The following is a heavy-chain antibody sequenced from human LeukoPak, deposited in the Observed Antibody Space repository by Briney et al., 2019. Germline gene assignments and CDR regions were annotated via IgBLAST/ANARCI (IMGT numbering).Heavy chain of an antibody. D-gene: IGHD1-26*01. J-gene: IGHJ4*02. V-gene: IGHV1-46*01. CDR3: ARRVGTTRTAFDN. Sequence: GASVKVSCKASGYTFTSYSVHWVRQAPGQGLEWMATINPSVGSAIYAQKFQGRVTVTSDTSTSAVFMESTSLTSDDTAVYYCARRVGTTRTAFDNWGQGTLVTVSS. CDR2: INPSVGSA. CDR1: GYTFTSYS.